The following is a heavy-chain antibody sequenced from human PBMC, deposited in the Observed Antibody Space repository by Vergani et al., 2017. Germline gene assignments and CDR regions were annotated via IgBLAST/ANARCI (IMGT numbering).Heavy chain of an antibody. CDR3: ARGVLEWLLQNWFDP. Sequence: QVQLVQSGAEVKKPGASVKVSCKASGYTFTSYAMHWVRQAPGQRLEWMGWINAGNGNTKYSQKFQGRVTITRDTSASTAYMELSSLRSEDTAVYYCARGVLEWLLQNWFDPWGQGTLVTGSS. CDR1: GYTFTSYA. V-gene: IGHV1-3*01. CDR2: INAGNGNT. J-gene: IGHJ5*02. D-gene: IGHD3-3*01.